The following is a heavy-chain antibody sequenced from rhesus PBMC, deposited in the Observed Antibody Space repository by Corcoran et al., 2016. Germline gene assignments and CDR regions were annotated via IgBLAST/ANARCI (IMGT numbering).Heavy chain of an antibody. J-gene: IGHJ4*01. CDR2: INTDTRNP. CDR3: ARRHSGSYYFPTEYFDY. CDR1: GYTFTSYG. D-gene: IGHD3-16*01. V-gene: IGHV7-114*01. Sequence: QVQLVQSGAEVKQPGASVKVSCKASGYTFTSYGMNWVRQAHGQRLEWMGWINTDTRNPTNRQGFKERCTFSIDNSISTAYLQISSLKAEDTAVYYCARRHSGSYYFPTEYFDYWGQGVLVTVSS.